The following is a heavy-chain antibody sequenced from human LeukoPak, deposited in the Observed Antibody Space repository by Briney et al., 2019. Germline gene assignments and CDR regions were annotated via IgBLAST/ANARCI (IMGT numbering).Heavy chain of an antibody. CDR3: ARPRSGWIDAFDI. V-gene: IGHV4-59*08. Sequence: SETLSLTCTVSGGPIRTYYWTWIRQPPGKGLDWIGYIYYSGSTHYNPSLKSRVTISVDTSKNQFSLKLISVTAADTAVYYCARPRSGWIDAFDIWGQGTMVTVSS. CDR1: GGPIRTYY. CDR2: IYYSGST. D-gene: IGHD6-19*01. J-gene: IGHJ3*02.